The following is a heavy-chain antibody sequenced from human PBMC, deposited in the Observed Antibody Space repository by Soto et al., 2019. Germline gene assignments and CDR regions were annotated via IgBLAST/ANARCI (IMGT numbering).Heavy chain of an antibody. V-gene: IGHV4-4*07. CDR1: GGSISSDC. Sequence: PSETLSLTXTVSGGSISSDCCSWIRQPAGIGLEWMGRRYNCGSTNYNSSLTRRVTMSLYTAKRQISLKLSSLTAADTAVYYCERALSSYGSSGSLGAFNIWGRGTMVTFS. CDR2: RYNCGST. CDR3: ERALSSYGSSGSLGAFNI. J-gene: IGHJ3*02. D-gene: IGHD3-22*01.